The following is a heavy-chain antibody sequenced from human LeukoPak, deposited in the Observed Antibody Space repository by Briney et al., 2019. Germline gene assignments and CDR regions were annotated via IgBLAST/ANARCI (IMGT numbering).Heavy chain of an antibody. J-gene: IGHJ4*02. D-gene: IGHD5-12*01. CDR3: AKDSVATIPTSSDY. Sequence: GGSLRLSCAASGFTFSSYAMSWVRQAPGKGLEWVSAISGSGGSTYYADSVKGRFTIPRDNSKNTLYLQMNSLRAEDTAVYYCAKDSVATIPTSSDYWGQGTLVTVSS. V-gene: IGHV3-23*01. CDR2: ISGSGGST. CDR1: GFTFSSYA.